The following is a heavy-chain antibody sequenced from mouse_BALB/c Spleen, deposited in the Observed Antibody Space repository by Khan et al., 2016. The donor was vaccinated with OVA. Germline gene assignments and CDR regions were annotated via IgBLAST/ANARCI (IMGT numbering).Heavy chain of an antibody. CDR2: ISYSGSP. Sequence: DVQLVESGPGLVKPSQSLSLTCTVTGYSITSDYAWNWIRQFPGNKLEWMGYISYSGSPSYNPSLKSRISITRDTSKNPFFLQLNSVTTEDTATYYCARWGNSYFDYWGQGTTLTVSS. J-gene: IGHJ2*01. CDR1: GYSITSDYA. CDR3: ARWGNSYFDY. V-gene: IGHV3-2*02.